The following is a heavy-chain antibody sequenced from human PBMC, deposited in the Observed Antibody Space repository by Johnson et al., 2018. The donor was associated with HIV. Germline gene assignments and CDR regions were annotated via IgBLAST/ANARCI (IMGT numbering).Heavy chain of an antibody. CDR1: GFTFSSYA. Sequence: VQLVESGGGLVQPGGSLRLSCAASGFTFSSYAMSWVRQAPGKGLEWVSAISGSGGSTYYADSVKGRFTISRDNSKNSLYLQMNSLRAEDTAFYYCAKDISDSSGYSGAFDIWGQGTMVTVSS. V-gene: IGHV3-23*04. J-gene: IGHJ3*02. CDR3: AKDISDSSGYSGAFDI. D-gene: IGHD3-22*01. CDR2: ISGSGGST.